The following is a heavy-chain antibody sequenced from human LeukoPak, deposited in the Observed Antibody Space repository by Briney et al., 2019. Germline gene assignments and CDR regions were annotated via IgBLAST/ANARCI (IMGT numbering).Heavy chain of an antibody. Sequence: GGSLRLSCAASGFTFSDYYMSWIRQAPGKGLEWVSYISSSGSTIYYADSVKGRFTVSRDNAKNSLYLQMNSLRAEDTAVYYCATTYYYDSSGYYPDWGQGTLVTVSS. D-gene: IGHD3-22*01. CDR1: GFTFSDYY. CDR2: ISSSGSTI. CDR3: ATTYYYDSSGYYPD. J-gene: IGHJ4*02. V-gene: IGHV3-11*01.